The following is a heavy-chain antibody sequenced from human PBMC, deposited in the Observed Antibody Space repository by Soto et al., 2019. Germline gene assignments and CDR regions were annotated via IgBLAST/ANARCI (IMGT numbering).Heavy chain of an antibody. Sequence: LRLSCAASGFTFSSYSMNWVRQAPGKGLEWVSSISSSSSYIYYADSVKGRFTISRDNAKNSLYLQMNSLRAEDTAVYYCARDLYYSNYVWRYYYYGMDVWGQGTTVTVSS. CDR1: GFTFSSYS. J-gene: IGHJ6*02. CDR2: ISSSSSYI. V-gene: IGHV3-21*01. CDR3: ARDLYYSNYVWRYYYYGMDV. D-gene: IGHD4-4*01.